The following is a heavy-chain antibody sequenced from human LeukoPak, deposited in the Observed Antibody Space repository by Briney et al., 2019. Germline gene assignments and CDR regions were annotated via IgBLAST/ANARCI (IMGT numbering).Heavy chain of an antibody. J-gene: IGHJ6*03. D-gene: IGHD5-18*01. V-gene: IGHV1-8*01. CDR2: MNPNSGNT. Sequence: GASVKVSCKASGYTFTSYDINWVRQATGQGLEWMGWMNPNSGNTGYAQKFQGRVTMTRNTSISTAYMELSSLRSEDTAVYYCARGSGYSYGYYYMDVWGKGTTVTISS. CDR3: ARGSGYSYGYYYMDV. CDR1: GYTFTSYD.